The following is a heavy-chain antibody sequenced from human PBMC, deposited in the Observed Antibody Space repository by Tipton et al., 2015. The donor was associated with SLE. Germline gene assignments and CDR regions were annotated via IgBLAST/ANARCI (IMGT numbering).Heavy chain of an antibody. CDR1: GGSISSYY. J-gene: IGHJ4*02. Sequence: TLSLTCTVSGGSISSYYWSWIRQPPGKGLEWIGYIYYSGSTNYNPSLKSRVTISVDTSKNQFSLKLSSVTAADTAVYYCARSTATVTPYSFDYWGQGTLVTVSS. CDR3: ARSTATVTPYSFDY. CDR2: IYYSGST. V-gene: IGHV4-59*01. D-gene: IGHD4-17*01.